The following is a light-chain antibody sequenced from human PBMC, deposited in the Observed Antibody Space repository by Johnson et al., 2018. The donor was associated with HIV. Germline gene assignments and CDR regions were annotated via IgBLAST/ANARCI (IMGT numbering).Light chain of an antibody. CDR3: GTWDTSLSVYV. V-gene: IGLV1-51*02. J-gene: IGLJ1*01. CDR1: SSNIEENS. Sequence: HSVLTQPPSVSAAPGQKVTISCSGSSSNIEENSVSWYQQLPGAAPKVLIYENNKRPSGIPDRFSGSKSDTSATLGITGLPTGDEAEYYCGTWDTSLSVYVFGTGTKVTVL. CDR2: ENN.